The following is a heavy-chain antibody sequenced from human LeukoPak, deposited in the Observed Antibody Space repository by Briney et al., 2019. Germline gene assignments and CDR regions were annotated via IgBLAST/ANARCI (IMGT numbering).Heavy chain of an antibody. Sequence: PGGSLRLSCAASGFTFSSYSMNWVRQAPGKGLEWVSSISSSSSYIYYADSVKGRFTISRDNAKNSLYLQMNSLRAEDTAVYYCARAYGPYSSSDYFDYWGQGTLVTVSS. CDR3: ARAYGPYSSSDYFDY. CDR2: ISSSSSYI. V-gene: IGHV3-21*04. D-gene: IGHD6-6*01. J-gene: IGHJ4*02. CDR1: GFTFSSYS.